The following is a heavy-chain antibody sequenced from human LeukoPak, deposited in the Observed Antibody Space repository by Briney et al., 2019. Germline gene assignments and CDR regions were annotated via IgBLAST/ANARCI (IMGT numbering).Heavy chain of an antibody. Sequence: SETLSLTCTVSGGSFTTYYWSWIRQPAERGLEWIGHIDSSGTTNYNPSLKSRVTMSTDPSKNQFSLKLSSVTAADTAIYYCARDAKYYYGSRTFFFYEHWGQGTLLTVSS. CDR3: ARDAKYYYGSRTFFFYEH. J-gene: IGHJ4*02. D-gene: IGHD3-10*01. CDR1: GGSFTTYY. V-gene: IGHV4-4*07. CDR2: IDSSGTT.